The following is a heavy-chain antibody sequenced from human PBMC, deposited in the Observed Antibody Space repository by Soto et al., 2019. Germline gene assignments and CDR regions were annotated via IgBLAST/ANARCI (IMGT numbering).Heavy chain of an antibody. D-gene: IGHD6-19*01. CDR3: ARDADCSGLHY. Sequence: EVSLVETGGGLIHPGGSLRLSCAASGFTVSGMFMNWVRQAPGKGLEWVSVIYPAGPTYYADSVKGRFTISRDNSKNTLFLQLNNLRAEDTAVNYCARDADCSGLHYWGQGILVTVSS. CDR2: IYPAGPT. CDR1: GFTVSGMF. J-gene: IGHJ4*02. V-gene: IGHV3-53*02.